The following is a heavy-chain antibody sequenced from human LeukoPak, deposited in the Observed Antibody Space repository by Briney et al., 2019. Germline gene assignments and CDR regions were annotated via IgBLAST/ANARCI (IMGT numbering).Heavy chain of an antibody. CDR3: AKVMDIVVVPEWFDP. Sequence: GGSLRLSCAASGFNFRGYAMSWVRQAPGKGLEWVSAISGSGGSTYYADSVKGRFTISRDNSKNTLYMQMNSLRADDTAVYYCAKVMDIVVVPEWFDPWGQGTLVTVSS. D-gene: IGHD2-2*03. V-gene: IGHV3-23*01. CDR2: ISGSGGST. CDR1: GFNFRGYA. J-gene: IGHJ5*02.